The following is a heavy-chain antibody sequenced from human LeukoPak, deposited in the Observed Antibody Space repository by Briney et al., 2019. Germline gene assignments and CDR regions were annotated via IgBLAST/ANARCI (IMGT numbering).Heavy chain of an antibody. J-gene: IGHJ4*02. CDR1: SGSLSPYC. Sequence: PSQTLSLTCTVPSGSLSPYCWGWVRQPAGKGLEWIGYIYYSGTTNYPPSLRTRVTISVDTPKNQISRKRSAVTAATTAVYSCPRGSSGAIFWDWGQGTLVTASS. CDR3: PRGSSGAIFWD. D-gene: IGHD3-16*01. CDR2: IYYSGTT. V-gene: IGHV4-59*01.